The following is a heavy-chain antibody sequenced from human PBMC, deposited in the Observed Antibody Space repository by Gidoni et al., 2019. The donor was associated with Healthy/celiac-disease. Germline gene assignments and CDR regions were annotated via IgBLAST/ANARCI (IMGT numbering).Heavy chain of an antibody. CDR1: GFTFSSYG. CDR2: IWYDGSNK. J-gene: IGHJ4*02. Sequence: QVQLVESGGGVVQPGRSLRLSCAASGFTFSSYGMHWVRQAPGKGLEWVAVIWYDGSNKDYADSVKGRFTISRDNSKNTLYLQMNSLRAEDTAVYYCARGLYYYDSSGCFFDYWGQGTLVTVSS. CDR3: ARGLYYYDSSGCFFDY. D-gene: IGHD3-22*01. V-gene: IGHV3-33*01.